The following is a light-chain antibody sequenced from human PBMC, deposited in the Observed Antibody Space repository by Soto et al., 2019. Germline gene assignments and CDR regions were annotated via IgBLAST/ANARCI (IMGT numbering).Light chain of an antibody. CDR2: EVN. Sequence: QSALTLPASLSGSPGQSITISCTGTSSDIGAYDYVSWFQQHPGKTPKLMISEVNNRPSGVSNRFSGSRSGNTAYLTIPGLQVEDEAEYFCFSFTTTRTHVFGNWTKVTVL. J-gene: IGLJ1*01. CDR3: FSFTTTRTHV. CDR1: SSDIGAYDY. V-gene: IGLV2-14*01.